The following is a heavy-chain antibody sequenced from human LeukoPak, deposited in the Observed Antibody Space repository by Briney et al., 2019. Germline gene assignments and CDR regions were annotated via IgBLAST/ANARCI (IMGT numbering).Heavy chain of an antibody. CDR1: GFTFSSYS. V-gene: IGHV3-48*01. D-gene: IGHD3-3*01. CDR3: AKYVRFLEWLDAFDI. CDR2: ISSSSSTI. J-gene: IGHJ3*02. Sequence: GGSLRLPCAASGFTFSSYSMNWVRQAPGKGLEWVSYISSSSSTIYYADSVKGRFTISRDNSKNTLYLQMNSLRAEDTAVYYCAKYVRFLEWLDAFDIWGQGTMVTVSS.